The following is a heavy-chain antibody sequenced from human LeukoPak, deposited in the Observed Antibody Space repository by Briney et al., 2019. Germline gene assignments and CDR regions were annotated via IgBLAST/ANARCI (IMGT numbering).Heavy chain of an antibody. V-gene: IGHV1-18*01. J-gene: IGHJ6*03. D-gene: IGHD2-2*01. CDR3: ASRGDDCSSTSCSPYYYYYYMDV. Sequence: GASVKDSCKTSGYTFTTHGISWVRQAPGQGLEWMGWISGYNSNTNYAQKFQGRVTMTTDTSTSTAYMELSRLRSDDTAVYYCASRGDDCSSTSCSPYYYYYYMDVWGKGTTVTVSS. CDR1: GYTFTTHG. CDR2: ISGYNSNT.